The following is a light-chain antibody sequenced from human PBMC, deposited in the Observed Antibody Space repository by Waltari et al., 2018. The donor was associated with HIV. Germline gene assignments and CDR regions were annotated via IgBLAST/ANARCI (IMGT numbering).Light chain of an antibody. CDR2: DAS. Sequence: EIVLTQSPATLSLSPGERGTLSCGASQTVSSSYLAWYQQKPGQAPRLLIYDASSRATGIPDRCSGSGSGTNFTLTINRLEPEDFAVYFCQQYGSSPLTFGQGTKVEIK. J-gene: IGKJ1*01. CDR3: QQYGSSPLT. V-gene: IGKV3D-20*01. CDR1: QTVSSSY.